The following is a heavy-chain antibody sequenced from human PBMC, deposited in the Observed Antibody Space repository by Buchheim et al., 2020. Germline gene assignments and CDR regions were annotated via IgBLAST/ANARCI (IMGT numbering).Heavy chain of an antibody. CDR1: GYTFTSYA. D-gene: IGHD2-8*01. CDR3: ARDLFKMGIVLMDPYYYYYMDV. J-gene: IGHJ6*03. V-gene: IGHV7-4-1*02. CDR2: INTNTGNP. Sequence: QVQLVQSGSELKKPGASVKVSCKASGYTFTSYAMNWVRQAPGQGLKWMGWINTNTGNPTYAQGFTGRFVFSLDTSVSTAYLQISSLKAEDTAVYYCARDLFKMGIVLMDPYYYYYMDVWGKGTT.